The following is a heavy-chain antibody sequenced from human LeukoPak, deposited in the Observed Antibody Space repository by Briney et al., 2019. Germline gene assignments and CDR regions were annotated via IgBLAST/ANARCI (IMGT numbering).Heavy chain of an antibody. CDR3: ARDSSGHLDNWFDP. CDR2: IYSGGST. V-gene: IGHV3-66*02. D-gene: IGHD3-22*01. CDR1: GLTVSSNY. J-gene: IGHJ5*02. Sequence: GGSLRLSCAASGLTVSSNYMSWVRQAPGKGLEWVSVIYSGGSTYSADSVKGRFTISRDNSKNTLYLQMNSLRVEDTAVYYCARDSSGHLDNWFDPWGQGTLVTVSS.